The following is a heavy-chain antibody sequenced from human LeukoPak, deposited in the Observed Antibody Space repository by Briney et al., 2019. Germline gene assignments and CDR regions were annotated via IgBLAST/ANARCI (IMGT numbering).Heavy chain of an antibody. J-gene: IGHJ3*02. CDR2: IYPGDSDT. D-gene: IGHD3-3*01. CDR3: ARHLYDFWSGPTNDAFDI. Sequence: GESLKISCKGCGYSFTSYWIGWGRPMPGKGVEWMGIIYPGDSDTRYSPSFQGQVTISADKSISTAYLQWSSLKASDTAMYYCARHLYDFWSGPTNDAFDIWGQGTMVTVSS. V-gene: IGHV5-51*01. CDR1: GYSFTSYW.